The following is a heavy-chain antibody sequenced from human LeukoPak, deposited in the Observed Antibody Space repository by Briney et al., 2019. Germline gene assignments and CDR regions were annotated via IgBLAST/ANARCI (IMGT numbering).Heavy chain of an antibody. D-gene: IGHD5-24*01. CDR2: ISGDGGST. Sequence: GGSLRLSCAASGFTFDDYAMHWVRQAPGKGLEWVSLISGDGGSTYYADSVKGRFTISRDNSKNTLYLQMNSLRAEDTAVYYCARGDGYNYTSVFDSWGQGTLVTVSS. V-gene: IGHV3-43*02. CDR3: ARGDGYNYTSVFDS. CDR1: GFTFDDYA. J-gene: IGHJ4*02.